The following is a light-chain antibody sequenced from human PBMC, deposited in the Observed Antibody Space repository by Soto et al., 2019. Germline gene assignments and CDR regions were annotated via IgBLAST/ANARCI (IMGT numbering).Light chain of an antibody. CDR1: SSNTGADYD. V-gene: IGLV1-40*01. CDR3: QSYDSSLSNLVV. CDR2: DNN. J-gene: IGLJ2*01. Sequence: QAVVTQPPSVSGAPGQRVTISCTRSSSNTGADYDVHWYQHLPGSAPKLLIYDNNIRPSGVPDRFSGSKSGTSASLAITGLQAEDEGDYYCQSYDSSLSNLVVFGGGTKLTVL.